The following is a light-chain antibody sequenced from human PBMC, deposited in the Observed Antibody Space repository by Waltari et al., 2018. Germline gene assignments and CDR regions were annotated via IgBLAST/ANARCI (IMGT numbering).Light chain of an antibody. CDR1: SSDVGTYNY. J-gene: IGLJ2*01. Sequence: QSALTQPASVSGSPGQSITISCTGTSSDVGTYNYLSWYPQHPGKAPKLMIFYVSIRPSGVSNRFSGSKSGNTASLTISGLQAEDEADYYCSSYISSSTLELFGGGTSLTVL. CDR2: YVS. V-gene: IGLV2-14*03. CDR3: SSYISSSTLEL.